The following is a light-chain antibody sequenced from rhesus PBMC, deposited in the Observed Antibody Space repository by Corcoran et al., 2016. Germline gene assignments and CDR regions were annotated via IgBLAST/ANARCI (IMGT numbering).Light chain of an antibody. J-gene: IGLJ1*01. CDR3: QVWDSSRKYI. CDR1: NIGSKN. Sequence: SYELTQPPSVSAASGQAAPITWGGDNIGSKNVHWYQQKPPQAPVVVIHVDSERPSGSPERFSGSNSGNTATLTITSVEAGDEADYYCQVWDSSRKYIFGPGTRLTVL. CDR2: VDS. V-gene: IGLV3-25*02.